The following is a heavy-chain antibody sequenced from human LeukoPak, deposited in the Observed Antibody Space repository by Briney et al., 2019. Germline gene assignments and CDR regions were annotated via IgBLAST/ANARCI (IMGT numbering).Heavy chain of an antibody. Sequence: SETLSLTCAVYGGSFSGYYWSWIRQPPGKGLEWIGKINHSGSTNYNPSLKSRVTISVDTSKNQFSLKLSSVTAADTAVYYCARGGYCSGSSCYVLNWFDPWGQGTLVTVSS. CDR3: ARGGYCSGSSCYVLNWFDP. V-gene: IGHV4-34*01. J-gene: IGHJ5*02. D-gene: IGHD2-15*01. CDR1: GGSFSGYY. CDR2: INHSGST.